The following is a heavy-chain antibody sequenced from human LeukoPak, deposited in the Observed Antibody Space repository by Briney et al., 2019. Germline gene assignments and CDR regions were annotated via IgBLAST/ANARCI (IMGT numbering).Heavy chain of an antibody. CDR1: GGSISSSNW. J-gene: IGHJ4*02. V-gene: IGHV4-4*02. CDR3: ARSSTVVTSYFDY. D-gene: IGHD4-23*01. Sequence: SETLSLTCAVSGGSISSSNWWSWVRQPPGKGLEWIGDIYHSGSTNYNPSLKSRVTISVDKSKNQFSLKLSSVTAADTAVYYCARSSTVVTSYFDYWGQGTLVTVSS. CDR2: IYHSGST.